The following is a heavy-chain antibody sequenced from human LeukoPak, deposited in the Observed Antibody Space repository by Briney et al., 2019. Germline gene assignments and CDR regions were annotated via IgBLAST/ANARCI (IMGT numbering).Heavy chain of an antibody. D-gene: IGHD1-14*01. CDR1: GFTFSNAW. CDR3: TTYIPAYF. CDR2: MKSTTDGGTT. J-gene: IGHJ4*02. Sequence: GGSLRLSCAASGFTFSNAWMTWVRQAPGKGLEWVGRMKSTTDGGTTVYAAPVKGRFTISRDDSKKTRYLQMNSLKTEDTGVYYCTTYIPAYFGGQGTLVTVSS. V-gene: IGHV3-15*01.